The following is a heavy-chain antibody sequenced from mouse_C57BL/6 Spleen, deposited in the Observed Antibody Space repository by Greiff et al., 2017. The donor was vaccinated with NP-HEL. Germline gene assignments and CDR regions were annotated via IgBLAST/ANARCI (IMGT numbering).Heavy chain of an antibody. CDR1: GFSFNTYA. V-gene: IGHV10-1*01. D-gene: IGHD2-4*01. CDR3: VRHGDDYEGFAY. J-gene: IGHJ3*01. Sequence: EVQLVESGGGLVQPKGSLKLSCAASGFSFNTYAMNWVRQAPGKGLEWVARIRSKSNNYATYYADSVKDRFTISRDDSESMLYLQMNNLKTEDTAMYYCVRHGDDYEGFAYWGQGTLVTVSA. CDR2: IRSKSNNYAT.